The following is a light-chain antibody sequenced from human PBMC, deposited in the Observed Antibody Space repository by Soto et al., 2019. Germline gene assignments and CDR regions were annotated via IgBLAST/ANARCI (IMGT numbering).Light chain of an antibody. J-gene: IGKJ5*01. Sequence: DIPMTPSPSSLASSVGDRSTITCQPSQNIKSYSNWYQQKPGRAPKLLIDDASNLEAGVPSRLRGSGSGTAFTFTISRQHPEDIATYYCQQYENLPTFGQGTRLEIK. CDR2: DAS. CDR3: QQYENLPT. V-gene: IGKV1-33*01. CDR1: QNIKSY.